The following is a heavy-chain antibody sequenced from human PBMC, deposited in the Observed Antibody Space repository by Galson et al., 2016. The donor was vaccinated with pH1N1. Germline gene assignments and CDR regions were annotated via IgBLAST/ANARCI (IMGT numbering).Heavy chain of an antibody. CDR3: ARHLAALLRFDP. J-gene: IGHJ5*02. Sequence: SLRLSCAASGFTFDDHNMKWVRQAPGKGLEWVSSISTLSSFIYYADSVRGRFTILRDNAKNSLYLQMNSLRAEDTALYYCARHLAALLRFDPWGQGTLVTVSS. V-gene: IGHV3-21*06. CDR1: GFTFDDHN. CDR2: ISTLSSFI. D-gene: IGHD2-15*01.